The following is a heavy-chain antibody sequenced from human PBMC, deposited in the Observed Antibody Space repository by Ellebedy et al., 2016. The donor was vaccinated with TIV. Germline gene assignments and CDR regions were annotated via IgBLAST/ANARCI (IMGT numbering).Heavy chain of an antibody. V-gene: IGHV4-39*01. CDR3: ARHPYIVLMVYASNWFDP. CDR2: IYYSGST. CDR1: GGSISSYY. J-gene: IGHJ5*02. Sequence: SETLSLXXTVSGGSISSYYWGWIRQPPGKGLEWIGSIYYSGSTYYNPSLKSRVTISVDTSKNQFSLKLSSVTAADTAVYYCARHPYIVLMVYASNWFDPWGQGTLVTVSS. D-gene: IGHD2-8*01.